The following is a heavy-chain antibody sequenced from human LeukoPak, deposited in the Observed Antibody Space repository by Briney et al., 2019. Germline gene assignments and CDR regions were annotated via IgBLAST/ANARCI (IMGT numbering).Heavy chain of an antibody. V-gene: IGHV3-48*04. CDR1: GFIFSNYN. J-gene: IGHJ3*02. CDR2: ISRGSSSI. CDR3: AKHLYYYDSSGAHDAFDI. D-gene: IGHD3-22*01. Sequence: PGGSLRLSCAASGFIFSNYNMNWVRQAPGKGLEWVSYISRGSSSIYYADSVKGRFTISRDNAKNSLYLQMNSLRAEDTAVYYCAKHLYYYDSSGAHDAFDIWGQGTMVTVSS.